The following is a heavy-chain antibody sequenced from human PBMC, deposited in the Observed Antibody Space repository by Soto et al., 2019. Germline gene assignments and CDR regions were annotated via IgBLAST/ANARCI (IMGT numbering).Heavy chain of an antibody. CDR3: ARSLLGVGDAFDL. V-gene: IGHV3-11*01. CDR1: GFSCSNYY. CDR2: ISSSGTIT. D-gene: IGHD2-15*01. J-gene: IGHJ3*01. Sequence: QVQLVDSGGGLVKPGGSLRLSCAASGFSCSNYYFTYIRQAPGKGLEWIAYISSSGTITHYADSVQGRFYISRDNAKYSLSLQLNDLRVEDTAVYYCARSLLGVGDAFDLWGQGTSVLVSS.